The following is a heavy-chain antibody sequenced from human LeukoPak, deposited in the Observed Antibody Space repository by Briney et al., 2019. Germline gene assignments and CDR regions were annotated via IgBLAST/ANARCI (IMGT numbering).Heavy chain of an antibody. CDR3: ARSRGALYLEY. Sequence: SQTLSLTCTVSGGSISSGGYYWSWIRQHPGKGLEWIGYIYYSGSTYSNPSLKSRVTISVDTSKNQFSLRLSSVTAADTAVYYCARSRGALYLEYWGQGTLVTVSS. V-gene: IGHV4-31*03. D-gene: IGHD3-10*01. CDR1: GGSISSGGYY. CDR2: IYYSGST. J-gene: IGHJ4*02.